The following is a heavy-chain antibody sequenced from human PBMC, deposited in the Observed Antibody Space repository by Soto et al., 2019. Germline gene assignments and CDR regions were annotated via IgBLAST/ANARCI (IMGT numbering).Heavy chain of an antibody. CDR1: GGSFSGYY. CDR2: INHSGST. Sequence: SETLSLTCAVYGGSFSGYYWSWIRQPPGKGLEWIGEINHSGSTNYNPSLKSRVTISVDTSKNQFSLKLSSVTAADTAVYYCARAPYYDYIWGSYIPLLFDYWGQGTLVTVS. V-gene: IGHV4-34*01. J-gene: IGHJ4*02. CDR3: ARAPYYDYIWGSYIPLLFDY. D-gene: IGHD3-16*01.